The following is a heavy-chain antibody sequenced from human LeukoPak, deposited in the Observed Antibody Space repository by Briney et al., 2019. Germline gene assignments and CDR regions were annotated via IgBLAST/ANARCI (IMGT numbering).Heavy chain of an antibody. CDR2: ISSSGSTI. CDR1: GFTFSSYE. D-gene: IGHD2-15*01. CDR3: AGRVKYYYGMDV. V-gene: IGHV3-48*03. Sequence: GGSLRLSGAASGFTFSSYEMNWVRQAPGKGLEWVSYISSSGSTIYYADSVKGRFTISRDNAKNSLYLQMNSLRAEDTAVYYCAGRVKYYYGMDVWGQGTTVTVSS. J-gene: IGHJ6*02.